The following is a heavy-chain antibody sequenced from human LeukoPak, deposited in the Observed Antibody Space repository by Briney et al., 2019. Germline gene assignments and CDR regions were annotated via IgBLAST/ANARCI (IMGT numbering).Heavy chain of an antibody. Sequence: PEASVKVSCKASGYTFTGYYMHWVRQAPGQGLEWMGRINPNSGGTNYAPKFQGRVTMTRDTSISTAYMELSRLRSDDTAVYYCARVVSSYGSSPIDYWGQGTLVTVSS. CDR2: INPNSGGT. V-gene: IGHV1-2*06. J-gene: IGHJ4*02. D-gene: IGHD5-18*01. CDR1: GYTFTGYY. CDR3: ARVVSSYGSSPIDY.